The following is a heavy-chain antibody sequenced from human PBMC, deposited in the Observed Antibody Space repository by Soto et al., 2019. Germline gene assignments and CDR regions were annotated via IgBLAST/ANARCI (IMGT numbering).Heavy chain of an antibody. D-gene: IGHD3-10*01. Sequence: QVQLQQWGAGLLKPSETLSLTCAVYGGSFSGYYWSWIRQPPGKGLEWIGEINHSGSTNYNPSLKSRVTISVDTSKNQCSLKLSSVTAADTAVYYCARQQYYYGSGSSFDYWGQGTLVTVSS. CDR2: INHSGST. CDR1: GGSFSGYY. V-gene: IGHV4-34*01. J-gene: IGHJ4*02. CDR3: ARQQYYYGSGSSFDY.